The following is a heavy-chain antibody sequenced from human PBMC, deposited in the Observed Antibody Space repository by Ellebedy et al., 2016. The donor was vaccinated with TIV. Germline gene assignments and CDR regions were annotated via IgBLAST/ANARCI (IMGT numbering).Heavy chain of an antibody. Sequence: ASVKVSCKASGYTFTSYGISWVRQAPGQGLEWMGWISAYTGNTNYAQKLQGRVTMTTDTSTSTAYMELRSLRSDDTAVYYCARDPCSSTSCPWSDPWGQGTLVTVSS. CDR2: ISAYTGNT. J-gene: IGHJ5*02. CDR1: GYTFTSYG. V-gene: IGHV1-18*04. D-gene: IGHD2-2*01. CDR3: ARDPCSSTSCPWSDP.